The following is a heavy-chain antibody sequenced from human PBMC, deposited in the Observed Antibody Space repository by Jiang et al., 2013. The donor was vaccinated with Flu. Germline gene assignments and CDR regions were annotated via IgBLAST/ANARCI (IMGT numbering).Heavy chain of an antibody. CDR2: IYYSGST. V-gene: IGHV4-31*03. J-gene: IGHJ4*02. CDR1: GVSISSGGYY. Sequence: PGLVKPSQTLSLTCTVSGVSISSGGYYWSWIRQHPGKGLEWIGYIYYSGSTYYNPSLKSRVTISVDTSKNQFSLKLSSVTAADTAVYYCARDSSGYYRFDYWGQGTLVTVSS. CDR3: ARDSSGYYRFDY. D-gene: IGHD3-22*01.